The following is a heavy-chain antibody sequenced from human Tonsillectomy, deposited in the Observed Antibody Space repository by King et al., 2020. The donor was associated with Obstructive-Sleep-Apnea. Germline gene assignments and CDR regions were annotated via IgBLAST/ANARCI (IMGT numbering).Heavy chain of an antibody. CDR3: ARVTITMLRGVLTYFDY. Sequence: QLQESGPGLVKPSQTLSLTCTVSGGSISSGDSYWSWIRQPPGKGLEWIGYIYYSGSSYYNPSLKSRVTISVDTSKSQFSLKLSSVTAADTAVYYCARVTITMLRGVLTYFDYWGQGTLVTVSS. V-gene: IGHV4-30-4*01. J-gene: IGHJ4*02. D-gene: IGHD3-10*01. CDR1: GGSISSGDSY. CDR2: IYYSGSS.